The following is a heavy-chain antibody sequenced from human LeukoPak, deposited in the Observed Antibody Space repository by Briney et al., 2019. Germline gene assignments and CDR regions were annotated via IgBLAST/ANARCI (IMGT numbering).Heavy chain of an antibody. D-gene: IGHD4-23*01. CDR2: IYNSGST. V-gene: IGHV4-59*08. J-gene: IGHJ3*02. CDR3: ARRDYGGNLPYAFDI. CDR1: GGSISSYY. Sequence: PSETLSLTCTVSGGSISSYYWSWIRQPPGKGLEWIGYIYNSGSTNYNSSLKSRVTISVDTSKNQFSLKLSSVTAADTAVYYCARRDYGGNLPYAFDIWGQGTLVTVSS.